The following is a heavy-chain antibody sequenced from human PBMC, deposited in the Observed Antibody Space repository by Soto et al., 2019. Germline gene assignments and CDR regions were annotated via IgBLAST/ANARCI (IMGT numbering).Heavy chain of an antibody. V-gene: IGHV4-34*02. D-gene: IGHD3-10*01. J-gene: IGHJ5*02. CDR1: GGSFNNYC. Sequence: QVRLQQRGAGLGRPSETLSLTCAVYGGSFNNYCWSWIRQPPGKGREWLGVVCPGGRTNYSPTLKREVRIAVEGSKNQFSLRLTSVTVADTAVYYCARVAYGQYDAYNCFDPWGQGNLVIVAS. CDR2: VCPGGRT. CDR3: ARVAYGQYDAYNCFDP.